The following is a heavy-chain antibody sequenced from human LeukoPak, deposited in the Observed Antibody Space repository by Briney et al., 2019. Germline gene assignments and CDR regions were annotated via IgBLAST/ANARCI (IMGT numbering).Heavy chain of an antibody. Sequence: PSQTLSLTCAVYGGSFSGYYWSWIRQPPGKGLEWIGEINHSGSTNYNPSLKSRVTISVDTSKNQFSLKLSSVTAADTAVYYCARGRGTVVRRSWFDPWGQGTLVTVSS. V-gene: IGHV4-34*01. CDR3: ARGRGTVVRRSWFDP. CDR2: INHSGST. D-gene: IGHD4-23*01. CDR1: GGSFSGYY. J-gene: IGHJ5*02.